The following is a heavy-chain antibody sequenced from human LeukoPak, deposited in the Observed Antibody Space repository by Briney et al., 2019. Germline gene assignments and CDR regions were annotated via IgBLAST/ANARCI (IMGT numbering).Heavy chain of an antibody. CDR1: GYTFTDYD. V-gene: IGHV1-8*02. Sequence: ASVKVSCKSSGYTFTDYDINWVRQAAGQGLEWMGWMNPDSGNTGYAQRFQGRVTMTSDTSINTAHMELTSLRAEDTAVYYCARGLSFSSSGNYWGQGTLVTVSS. D-gene: IGHD6-6*01. J-gene: IGHJ4*02. CDR3: ARGLSFSSSGNY. CDR2: MNPDSGNT.